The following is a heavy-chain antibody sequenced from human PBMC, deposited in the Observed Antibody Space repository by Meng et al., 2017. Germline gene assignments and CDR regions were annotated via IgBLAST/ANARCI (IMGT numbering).Heavy chain of an antibody. CDR2: IWYDGSKE. CDR3: ARDPGGDYYGGFDY. V-gene: IGHV3-33*01. Sequence: QVQLVGSGGGVVQPGRSLRLSCAASGVTFSNSGMHWVRQTPGKGLEWVAVIWYDGSKEYYADSLKGRFTISRDNSKNTLYLQMNSLRPEDTAVYYCARDPGGDYYGGFDYWGQGTLVTVSS. D-gene: IGHD2-21*01. CDR1: GVTFSNSG. J-gene: IGHJ4*02.